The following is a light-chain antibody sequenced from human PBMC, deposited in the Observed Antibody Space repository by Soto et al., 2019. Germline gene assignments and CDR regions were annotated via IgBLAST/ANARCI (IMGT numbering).Light chain of an antibody. CDR2: GAS. CDR3: QQFASSPRT. J-gene: IGKJ1*01. Sequence: EIVLTQSPGTLSLSPGERATLFCRASQSVATSQLAWYQQKPGQAPRRLIGASSRATGVPDRFIASGSGTDFTLTISRREPEYFAVYYGQQFASSPRTFARGAKV. CDR1: QSVATSQ. V-gene: IGKV3-20*01.